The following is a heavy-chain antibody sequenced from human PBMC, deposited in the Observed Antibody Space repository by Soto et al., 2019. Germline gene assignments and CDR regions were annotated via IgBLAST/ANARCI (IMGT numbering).Heavy chain of an antibody. V-gene: IGHV1-58*01. Sequence: GASVKVSCKASGCTFPNSAWQWLRQAPGQRLEWIGWIVVGSGNTNYAQKFQERVTFTRDMSTSTDYMELSSLRSEDTAVYYCAAPPYYSGSGHYFYYGMDVWGQGTTVTVSS. CDR3: AAPPYYSGSGHYFYYGMDV. CDR2: IVVGSGNT. D-gene: IGHD3-10*01. CDR1: GCTFPNSA. J-gene: IGHJ6*02.